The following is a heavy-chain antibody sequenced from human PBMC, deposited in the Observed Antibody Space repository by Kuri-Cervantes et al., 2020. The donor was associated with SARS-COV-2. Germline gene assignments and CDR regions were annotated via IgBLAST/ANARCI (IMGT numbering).Heavy chain of an antibody. CDR3: ARGFSAVVVAHWYFDL. CDR2: INHSGST. CDR1: GGSISSSSYY. D-gene: IGHD3-22*01. V-gene: IGHV4-39*07. Sequence: SETLSLTCTVSGGSISSSSYYWSWIRQPPGKGLEWIGEINHSGSTNYNPSPKSRVTISVDTSKNQFSLKLSSVTAADTAVYYCARGFSAVVVAHWYFDLWGRGTLVTVSS. J-gene: IGHJ2*01.